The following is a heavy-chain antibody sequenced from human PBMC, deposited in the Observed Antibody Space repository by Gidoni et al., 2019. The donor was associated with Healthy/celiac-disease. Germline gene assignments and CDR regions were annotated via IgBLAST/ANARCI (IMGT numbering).Heavy chain of an antibody. D-gene: IGHD2-2*02. Sequence: QVQLVQSGAEVTKPGASVKVSCKASGYTFTSYYLPWVRQAPGQGLEWMGIIKPSGGSTIYAQKFQGRVTMTRDTSTSTVYMGLSSLRSEDTSVYYCARDIVVVPAAIGRHYYYYGMDVWGQGTTVTVSS. CDR1: GYTFTSYY. J-gene: IGHJ6*02. CDR2: IKPSGGST. CDR3: ARDIVVVPAAIGRHYYYYGMDV. V-gene: IGHV1-46*01.